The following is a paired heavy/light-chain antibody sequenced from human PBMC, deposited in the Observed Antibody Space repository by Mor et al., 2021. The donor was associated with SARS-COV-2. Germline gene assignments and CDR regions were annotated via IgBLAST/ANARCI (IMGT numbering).Heavy chain of an antibody. D-gene: IGHD6-19*01. CDR3: ARRESKQWLVPGSLVFDP. Sequence: QVQLVESGGGVVQPGRSLRLSCAASGFTFSSYAMHWVRQAPGKGLEWVAVISYDGSNKYYADSVKGRFTISRDNSKNTLYLQMNSLRAEDTAVYYCARRESKQWLVPGSLVFDPWGQGTLVTVSS. V-gene: IGHV3-30*01. CDR1: GFTFSSYA. J-gene: IGHJ5*02. CDR2: ISYDGSNK.
Light chain of an antibody. V-gene: IGKV1-17*01. Sequence: DIQMTQSPSSLSASVGDRVTITCRASQGIRNDLGWYQQKPGKAPKRLIYAASSLQSGVPSRFSGSGSGTEFTLTISSLQPEDFATYYCLQHNSYQLTFGGGTKVEIK. CDR1: QGIRND. CDR2: AAS. CDR3: LQHNSYQLT. J-gene: IGKJ4*01.